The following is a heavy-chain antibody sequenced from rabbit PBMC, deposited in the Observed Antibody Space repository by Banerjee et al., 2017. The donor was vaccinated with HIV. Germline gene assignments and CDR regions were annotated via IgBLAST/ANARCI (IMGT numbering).Heavy chain of an antibody. Sequence: QEQLAEYGGDLVKPGGTLTLTCKASGIDFSGSGCMCWVRQAPGKGLEWIGCIYTGNGNTWYASWAKGRFTISKTSSTTVTLQMTSLTAADTATYFCARGIDIGTHLDLWGQGTLVTVS. CDR1: GIDFSGSGC. J-gene: IGHJ3*01. CDR3: ARGIDIGTHLDL. V-gene: IGHV1S45*01. CDR2: IYTGNGNT.